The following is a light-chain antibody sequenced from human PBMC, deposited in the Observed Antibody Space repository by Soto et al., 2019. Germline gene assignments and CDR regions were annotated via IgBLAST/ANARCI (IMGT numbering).Light chain of an antibody. Sequence: EIVLTQTPGTLTFSPGETATLSCRASQSVNSNYLAWYQQKRGQAPRLLIYGASSRATGIPDRFSGSGSGTDFTLTISRLEPEDFAVYYCQESPRTFGQGTKV. CDR2: GAS. J-gene: IGKJ1*01. CDR3: QESPRT. CDR1: QSVNSNY. V-gene: IGKV3-20*01.